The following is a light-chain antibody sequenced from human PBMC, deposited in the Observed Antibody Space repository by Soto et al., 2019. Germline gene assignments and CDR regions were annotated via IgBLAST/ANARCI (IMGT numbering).Light chain of an antibody. CDR2: DVS. CDR1: SGDVGGYDF. CDR3: SSYTLTNWV. Sequence: QSALTQPASVSGSPGQSITISCTGTSGDVGGYDFVSWYQQHPDKAPKLMIFDVSDRPSGVSNRFSGSKSGNTASLTISGLQPEDEADYYCSSYTLTNWVFGGGTKLTVL. V-gene: IGLV2-14*01. J-gene: IGLJ3*02.